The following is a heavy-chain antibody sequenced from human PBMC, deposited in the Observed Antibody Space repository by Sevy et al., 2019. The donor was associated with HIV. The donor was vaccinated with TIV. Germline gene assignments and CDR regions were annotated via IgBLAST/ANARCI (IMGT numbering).Heavy chain of an antibody. CDR3: ARVAVSYCTNDCYHRFDY. CDR1: GFSFSHYA. V-gene: IGHV3-30-3*01. Sequence: GGSLRLSCAVSGFSFSHYAFHWVQQAPGKGLEWVSLISYDGTYKYYADSVKGRFTISRDNSKNTLYLQMNSLRGNDTAVYYCARVAVSYCTNDCYHRFDYWGPGALVTVSS. D-gene: IGHD2-8*01. J-gene: IGHJ4*02. CDR2: ISYDGTYK.